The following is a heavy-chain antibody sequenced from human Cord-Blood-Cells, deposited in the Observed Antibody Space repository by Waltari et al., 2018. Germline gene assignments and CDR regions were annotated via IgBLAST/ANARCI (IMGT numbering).Heavy chain of an antibody. CDR1: GGSFSGYS. CDR2: INHSGST. CDR3: ASGYSSSWYVDY. D-gene: IGHD6-13*01. Sequence: QVQLQQWGAGLLKPSETLSLTCAVYGGSFSGYSWSWIRQPPGKGLEWIGEINHSGSTNYNPSLKSRVTISVDTSKNQFSLKLSSVTAADTAVYYCASGYSSSWYVDYWGQGTLVTVSS. J-gene: IGHJ4*02. V-gene: IGHV4-34*01.